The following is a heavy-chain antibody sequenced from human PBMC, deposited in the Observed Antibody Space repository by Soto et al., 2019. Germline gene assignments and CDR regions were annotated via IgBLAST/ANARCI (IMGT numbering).Heavy chain of an antibody. CDR2: IYTSGST. D-gene: IGHD4-17*01. J-gene: IGHJ5*02. CDR3: ARERPQVTTSRRWLDP. Sequence: SETLSLTCTVSGGSISSYYWSWIRQPAGKGLEWIGRIYTSGSTNYNPSLKSRVTMSVDTSKNQFSLKLSSVTAADTAVYYCARERPQVTTSRRWLDPWGQGTLVTVS. CDR1: GGSISSYY. V-gene: IGHV4-4*07.